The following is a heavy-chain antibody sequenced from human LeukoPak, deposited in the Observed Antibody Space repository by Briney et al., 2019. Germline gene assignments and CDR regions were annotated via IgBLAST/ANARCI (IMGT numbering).Heavy chain of an antibody. D-gene: IGHD3-3*01. V-gene: IGHV1-2*02. CDR3: ARESDYDFWSGYYMTPGRYYYMDV. Sequence: GASVKVSCKASGYTFTGYYMHWVRQAPGQGLEWMGWINPNSGGTNYAQKFQGRVTMTRDTSISTAYMELSRLGSDDTAVYYCARESDYDFWSGYYMTPGRYYYMDVWGKGTTVTVSS. CDR2: INPNSGGT. J-gene: IGHJ6*03. CDR1: GYTFTGYY.